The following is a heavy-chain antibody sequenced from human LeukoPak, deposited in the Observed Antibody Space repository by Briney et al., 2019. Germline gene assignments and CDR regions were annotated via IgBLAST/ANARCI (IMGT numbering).Heavy chain of an antibody. CDR1: GFTFSSYS. J-gene: IGHJ4*02. CDR2: ISSSSSYI. CDR3: ARDRFGVRGVLDY. Sequence: PGGSLRLSCAASGFTFSSYSMNWVRQAPGKGLEWVSSISSSSSYIYYADSVKGRFTISRDNAKNSLSLQMNSLRAEDTAVYYCARDRFGVRGVLDYWGQGTLVTVSS. V-gene: IGHV3-21*01. D-gene: IGHD3-10*01.